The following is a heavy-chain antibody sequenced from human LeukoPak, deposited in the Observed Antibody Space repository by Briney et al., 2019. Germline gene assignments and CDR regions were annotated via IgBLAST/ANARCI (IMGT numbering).Heavy chain of an antibody. CDR3: AREVHHGSGSK. CDR1: GFTFSSYW. CDR2: ISSSSSYI. D-gene: IGHD3-10*01. V-gene: IGHV3-21*01. Sequence: GGSLRLSCAASGFTFSSYWMNWVRQAPGKGLEWVSSISSSSSYIYYADSVKGRFTISRDNAKNSLYLQMNSLRAEDTAVYYCAREVHHGSGSKWGQGTLVTVSS. J-gene: IGHJ4*02.